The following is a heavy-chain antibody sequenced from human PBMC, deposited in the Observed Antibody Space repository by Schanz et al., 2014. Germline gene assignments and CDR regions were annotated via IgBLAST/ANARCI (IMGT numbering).Heavy chain of an antibody. D-gene: IGHD2-15*01. Sequence: QLQLVQSGAEVKKPGSSVKVSCKLSGGTFSSYTISWMRQAPGQGLEWMGKIIPVLNIATYAQRFQGRVTITRDTLASTAYMEVSSLRSEDTAVYYCARGGGPEDVFDIWGQGTILTVSS. V-gene: IGHV1-69*02. CDR3: ARGGGPEDVFDI. CDR1: GGTFSSYT. CDR2: IIPVLNIA. J-gene: IGHJ3*02.